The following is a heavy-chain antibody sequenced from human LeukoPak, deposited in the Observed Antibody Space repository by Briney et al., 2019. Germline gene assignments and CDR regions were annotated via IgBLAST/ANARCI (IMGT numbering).Heavy chain of an antibody. CDR3: AREQLVHGSYYYMDV. Sequence: SETLSLTCTVSGGSISSYYWSWIRQPPGKGLEWIGYIYYSGSTNYNPSLKSRVTISVDTSKNRFSLKLSSVTAADTAVYYCAREQLVHGSYYYMDVWGKGTTVTVSS. CDR1: GGSISSYY. D-gene: IGHD6-13*01. V-gene: IGHV4-59*01. J-gene: IGHJ6*03. CDR2: IYYSGST.